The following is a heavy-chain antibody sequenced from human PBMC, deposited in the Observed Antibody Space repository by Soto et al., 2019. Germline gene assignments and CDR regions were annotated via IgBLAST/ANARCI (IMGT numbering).Heavy chain of an antibody. J-gene: IGHJ4*02. Sequence: SETLSLTCAVSGGSISSDGSSWSWIRQPPGKGLEWIGYIYDSGSSYYNPSPKSRVTISVDTSKNQFPLKLSSVTAAVTAVYYCARMTFDDYFDYWGQGTLVTVSS. CDR1: GGSISSDGSS. D-gene: IGHD2-21*02. CDR2: IYDSGSS. V-gene: IGHV4-30-2*02. CDR3: ARMTFDDYFDY.